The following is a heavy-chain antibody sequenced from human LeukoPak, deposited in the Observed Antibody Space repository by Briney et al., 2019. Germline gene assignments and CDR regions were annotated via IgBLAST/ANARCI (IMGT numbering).Heavy chain of an antibody. CDR1: GFPFTSYA. D-gene: IGHD6-6*01. V-gene: IGHV3-23*01. CDR2: IRGSGSKT. Sequence: GGSLRLSCATSGFPFTSYAMTWVRQAPGKGLEWVSSIRGSGSKTFYADSVKGRFTISRDNSKNTLYLQMNSLRAEDTAVYYCAKESHSSSSGYWGQGTLVTVSS. J-gene: IGHJ4*02. CDR3: AKESHSSSSGY.